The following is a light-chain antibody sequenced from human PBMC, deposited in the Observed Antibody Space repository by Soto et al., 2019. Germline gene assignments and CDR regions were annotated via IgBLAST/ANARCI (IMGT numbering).Light chain of an antibody. V-gene: IGLV1-40*01. CDR1: SSNIGAGYD. Sequence: QSVLTQPPSVSGAPGQRVTISCTGSSSNIGAGYDVHWYQQLPGTAPKLLIYGNSNRPSGVPDRFSGSKSGTSASLAITGLQAEDEADYYRQSHDSSLSGYVFGTRTKLTVL. CDR2: GNS. J-gene: IGLJ1*01. CDR3: QSHDSSLSGYV.